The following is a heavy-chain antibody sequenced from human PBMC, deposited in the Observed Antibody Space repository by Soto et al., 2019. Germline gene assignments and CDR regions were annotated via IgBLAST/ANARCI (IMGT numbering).Heavy chain of an antibody. Sequence: SVKVSCKASGFTFTSSAFQWVRQARGQRLEWIGWIAVGSGYTNYAQRFQDRATLTRDMSTATTYMELSRLTSEDTAIYYCAADATAWQQMVPSDYWGQGTLVTVSS. CDR3: AADATAWQQMVPSDY. J-gene: IGHJ4*02. V-gene: IGHV1-58*01. CDR1: GFTFTSSA. D-gene: IGHD2-8*01. CDR2: IAVGSGYT.